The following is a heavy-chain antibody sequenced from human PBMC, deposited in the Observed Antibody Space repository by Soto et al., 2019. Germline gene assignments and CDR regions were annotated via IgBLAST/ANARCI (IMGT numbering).Heavy chain of an antibody. CDR3: AKDVVVPAAMPGPPDY. CDR2: ISGSGGST. CDR1: GFTFSSYA. J-gene: IGHJ4*02. D-gene: IGHD2-2*01. Sequence: GGSLRLSCAASGFTFSSYAMILVSQAPGKGLEWVSAISGSGGSTYYADSVKGRFTISRDNSKNTLYLQMNSLRAEDTAVYYCAKDVVVPAAMPGPPDYWGQGTLVTVSS. V-gene: IGHV3-23*01.